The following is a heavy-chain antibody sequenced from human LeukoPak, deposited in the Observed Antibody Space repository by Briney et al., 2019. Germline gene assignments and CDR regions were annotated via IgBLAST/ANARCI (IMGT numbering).Heavy chain of an antibody. D-gene: IGHD3-10*01. CDR2: ISGSGGSI. Sequence: GGSLRLSCVASGFTFSNYGMSWVRQAPGKGPEWVSGISGSGGSIYYADSVKGRFTISRDNSKNTLYLQMSSLRAEDTAVYYCAKDSPWRGVPWGQGTLVTVSS. J-gene: IGHJ5*02. CDR1: GFTFSNYG. V-gene: IGHV3-23*01. CDR3: AKDSPWRGVP.